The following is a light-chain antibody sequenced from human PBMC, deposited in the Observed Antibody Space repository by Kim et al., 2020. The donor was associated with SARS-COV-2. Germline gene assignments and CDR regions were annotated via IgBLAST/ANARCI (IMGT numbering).Light chain of an antibody. Sequence: EIVLTQSPVTLSLSPGERATLSCGASRSITNTYLAWFQQKPGLAPRLLMYDISSRATGIPDRFSGSGSGTDFTPTISRLEPEDFAVYYCQQYGYSLAFGGGTKVDIK. V-gene: IGKV3D-20*01. CDR2: DIS. J-gene: IGKJ4*01. CDR1: RSITNTY. CDR3: QQYGYSLA.